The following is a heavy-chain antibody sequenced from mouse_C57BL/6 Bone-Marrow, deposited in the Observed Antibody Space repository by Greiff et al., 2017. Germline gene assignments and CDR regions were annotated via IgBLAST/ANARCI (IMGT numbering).Heavy chain of an antibody. V-gene: IGHV14-2*01. J-gene: IGHJ2*01. Sequence: EVQLQQSGAELVKPGASVKLSCTASGFNFNDYYMHWVKQRTEQGLEWIGSIDPEDGGTKYAPKFQGKATITADTSSNTAYLKLSSLTSEDTAVYYCALYSDYYFDYWGQGTTLTVSS. D-gene: IGHD1-3*01. CDR3: ALYSDYYFDY. CDR2: IDPEDGGT. CDR1: GFNFNDYY.